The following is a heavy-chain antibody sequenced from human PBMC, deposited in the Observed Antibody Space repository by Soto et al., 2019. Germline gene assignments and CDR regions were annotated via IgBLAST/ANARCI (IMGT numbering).Heavy chain of an antibody. J-gene: IGHJ5*02. CDR3: ARGLRYCSGGSCSNWFDP. D-gene: IGHD2-15*01. CDR2: INAGYGNT. V-gene: IGHV1-3*01. Sequence: ASVKVSCKASGYTFSSYAMHWVRQAPGQRLEWMGWINAGYGNTKSSQKFQDRVTISRDTSASTAYMELTSLRAEDTAVYYCARGLRYCSGGSCSNWFDPWGQGTLVTVSS. CDR1: GYTFSSYA.